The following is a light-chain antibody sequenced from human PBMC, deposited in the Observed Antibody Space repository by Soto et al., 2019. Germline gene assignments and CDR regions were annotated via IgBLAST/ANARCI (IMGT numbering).Light chain of an antibody. J-gene: IGKJ5*01. Sequence: DCVMTQSPLSLAVTPGEPAAISCRSNQSLLHSNGKNHLDWFLQKPGQSPQVMINLGSNRASGVTARFSGRGSGTDFTLKISRVEAEDFGVYLCMQGLHNPITFGQGTRLEIK. CDR1: QSLLHSNGKNH. V-gene: IGKV2-28*01. CDR2: LGS. CDR3: MQGLHNPIT.